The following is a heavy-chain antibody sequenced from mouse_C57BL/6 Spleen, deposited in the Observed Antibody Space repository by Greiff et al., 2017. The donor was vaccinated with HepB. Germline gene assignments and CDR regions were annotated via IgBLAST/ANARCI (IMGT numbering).Heavy chain of an antibody. Sequence: VQLQQSGPGLVQPSQSLSITCTVSGFSFTSYGVHWVRQSPGKGLEWLGVIWSGGSTDYNAAFISRLSISKDNSKSQVFFKMNSLQADDTAIYYCARKGVYYDYEGYAMDYWGQGTSVTVSS. V-gene: IGHV2-2*01. J-gene: IGHJ4*01. CDR2: IWSGGST. CDR1: GFSFTSYG. D-gene: IGHD2-4*01. CDR3: ARKGVYYDYEGYAMDY.